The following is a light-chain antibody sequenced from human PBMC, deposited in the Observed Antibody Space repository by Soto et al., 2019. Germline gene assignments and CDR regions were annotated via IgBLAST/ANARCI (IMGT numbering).Light chain of an antibody. CDR3: QQRSNWPPEIT. J-gene: IGKJ5*01. V-gene: IGKV3-15*01. CDR2: GIS. Sequence: EIVMTQSPATLSVSPGERGTLSCGASQSVSSNLAWYQQKPGQAPRLLIYGISTRATDIPARFSGSGSGTEFTLTISSLQSEDFAVYYCQQRSNWPPEITFGQGTRLEI. CDR1: QSVSSN.